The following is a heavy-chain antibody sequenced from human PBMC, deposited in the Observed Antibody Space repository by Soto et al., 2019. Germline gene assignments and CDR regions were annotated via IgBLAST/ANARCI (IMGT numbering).Heavy chain of an antibody. J-gene: IGHJ6*02. CDR2: TYYRSKWYN. V-gene: IGHV6-1*01. CDR3: ARERYDFWSGYPKGGSYYYYGMDV. CDR1: GDSVSSNSAA. Sequence: SQTLSLPCAISGDSVSSNSAAWNWIRQSPSRGLEWLGRTYYRSKWYNDYAVSVKSRITINPDTSKNQFSLQLNSVTPEDTAVYYCARERYDFWSGYPKGGSYYYYGMDVWGQGTTVTVSS. D-gene: IGHD3-3*01.